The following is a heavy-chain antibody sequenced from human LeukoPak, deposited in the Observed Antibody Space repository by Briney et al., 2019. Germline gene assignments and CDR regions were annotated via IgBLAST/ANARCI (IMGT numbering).Heavy chain of an antibody. Sequence: PSETLSLTGTGSGGSISSYYWSWIRQPPGKELMWFVYIYYSGSTNYNPSLESRITISVATSKNEFSVKVSSVTAADTAVYYCARGSWATAGKYFDYWGQGTLVTVSS. CDR3: ARGSWATAGKYFDY. CDR1: GGSISSYY. V-gene: IGHV4-59*01. D-gene: IGHD1-14*01. CDR2: IYYSGST. J-gene: IGHJ4*02.